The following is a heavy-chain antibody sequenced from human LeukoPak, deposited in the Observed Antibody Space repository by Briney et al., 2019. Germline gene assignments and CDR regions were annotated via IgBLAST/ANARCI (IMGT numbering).Heavy chain of an antibody. CDR3: ARDFYS. CDR1: GGPFRSSH. V-gene: IGHV4-4*07. Sequence: PSETLSLTCTVSGGPFRSSHWSWIRQPAGKGLEWLGLIYTSGSTNYSPSLKSRLTMSVDASKHQFSLKLSSVTAADTAVYYCARDFYSSGQGILVTVSS. J-gene: IGHJ4*02. CDR2: IYTSGST.